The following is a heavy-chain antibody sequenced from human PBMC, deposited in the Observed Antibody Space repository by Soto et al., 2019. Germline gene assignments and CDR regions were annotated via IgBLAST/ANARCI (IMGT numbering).Heavy chain of an antibody. CDR3: ARSVAVPGAHIDY. Sequence: KPSETLSLTCSVSGGSISGSYWCWIRQSPGKGLEWLGYVYYTGSTNYSPSLRSRVSISVDTSKNEFSLRLSSVTAADTAVYFCARSVAVPGAHIDYWGQGTQVTVPS. CDR1: GGSISGSY. J-gene: IGHJ4*02. D-gene: IGHD6-19*01. CDR2: VYYTGST. V-gene: IGHV4-59*01.